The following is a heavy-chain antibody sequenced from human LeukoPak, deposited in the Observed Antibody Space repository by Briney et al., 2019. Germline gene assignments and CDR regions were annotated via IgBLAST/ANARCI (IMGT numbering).Heavy chain of an antibody. CDR3: AKEGSPLLWFGEFSPDYFDY. CDR1: GFTFSSYA. CDR2: ISGSGGST. D-gene: IGHD3-10*01. J-gene: IGHJ4*02. Sequence: GGSLRLSCAASGFTFSSYAMSWVRQAPGKGLEWVSAISGSGGSTYYADSVKGRFTISRDNSKNTLYLQTNSLRAEDTAVYYCAKEGSPLLWFGEFSPDYFDYWGQGTLVTVSS. V-gene: IGHV3-23*01.